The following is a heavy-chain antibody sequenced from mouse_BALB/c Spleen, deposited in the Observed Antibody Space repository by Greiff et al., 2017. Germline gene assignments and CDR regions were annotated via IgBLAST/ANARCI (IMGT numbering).Heavy chain of an antibody. D-gene: IGHD2-2*01. J-gene: IGHJ3*01. CDR3: ARYGYFAY. V-gene: IGHV1-69*02. CDR2: IDPSDSYT. Sequence: HVQLQQPGAELVKPGASVKLSCKASGYTFTSYWMHWVKQRPGQGLEWIGEIDPSDSYTNYNQKFKGKATLTVDKSSSTAYMQLSNLTSGDSAVYYCARYGYFAYWGQGTLVTGSA. CDR1: GYTFTSYW.